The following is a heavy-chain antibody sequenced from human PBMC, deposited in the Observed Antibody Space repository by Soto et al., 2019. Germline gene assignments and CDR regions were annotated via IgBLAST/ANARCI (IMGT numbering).Heavy chain of an antibody. D-gene: IGHD6-6*01. CDR2: INSDGSST. CDR3: ARAGFRYSSSKGMDV. Sequence: EVPLVESGGGLVQPGGSLRLSCAASGFTFSSYWMHWVRQAPGKGLVWVSRINSDGSSTSYADSVKGRFTISRDNAKNTLYLQMNSLRAEDTAVYYCARAGFRYSSSKGMDVWGQGTTVTVSS. V-gene: IGHV3-74*01. CDR1: GFTFSSYW. J-gene: IGHJ6*02.